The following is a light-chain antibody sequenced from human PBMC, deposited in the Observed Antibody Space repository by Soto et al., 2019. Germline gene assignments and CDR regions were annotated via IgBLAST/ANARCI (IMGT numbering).Light chain of an antibody. CDR2: NVY. V-gene: IGLV2-14*03. CDR1: SSDVGGYNF. J-gene: IGLJ2*01. CDR3: NSYTSSSTLV. Sequence: QSALTQPASVSGSPGQSITISCTGTSSDVGGYNFVSWYQQHPGKAPKLMLYNVYDRPSGISHRFSGSRSGNTASLTISGLQAEDEAHYYCNSYTSSSTLVFCGGTKLTVL.